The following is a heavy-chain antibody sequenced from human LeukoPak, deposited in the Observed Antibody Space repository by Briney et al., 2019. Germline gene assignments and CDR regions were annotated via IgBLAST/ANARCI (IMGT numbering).Heavy chain of an antibody. D-gene: IGHD2-2*01. CDR2: IYYSGST. Sequence: KASETLSLTCTVSGGSISSYYWSWIRQPPGKGLEWIGYIYYSGSTNYNPSLKSRVTISVDTSQNQFSLRLSSVSAADTAVFYCARHVECSSTSCSMYNWFDPWGQGTLVTVSS. J-gene: IGHJ5*02. CDR1: GGSISSYY. CDR3: ARHVECSSTSCSMYNWFDP. V-gene: IGHV4-59*08.